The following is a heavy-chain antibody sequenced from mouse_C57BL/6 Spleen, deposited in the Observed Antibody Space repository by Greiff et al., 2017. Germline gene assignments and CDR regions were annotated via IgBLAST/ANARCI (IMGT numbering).Heavy chain of an antibody. V-gene: IGHV1-52*01. D-gene: IGHD4-1*01. CDR3: ARRGLLGRDSSWYFHV. CDR1: GYTFTSYW. CDR2: IDPSDSET. J-gene: IGHJ1*03. Sequence: QVQLQQPGAELVRPGSSVKLSCKASGYTFTSYWMHWVKQRPIQGLEWIGNIDPSDSETHYNQKFKDKATLTVDKSSSTAYMQRSSLTSEDSAVFYCARRGLLGRDSSWYFHVWGTGTTVTVSS.